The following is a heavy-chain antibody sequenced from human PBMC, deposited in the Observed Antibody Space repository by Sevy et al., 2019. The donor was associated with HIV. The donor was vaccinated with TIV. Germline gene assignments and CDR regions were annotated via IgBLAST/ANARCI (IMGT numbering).Heavy chain of an antibody. CDR3: ALERLSSNVAEYFQN. J-gene: IGHJ1*01. CDR2: ISYDATNK. V-gene: IGHV3-30-3*01. Sequence: GGSLRLSCAASVFTFTSYSMHWVRQAPGKGLEWVATISYDATNKHYADSVKGRFTISRDNSRNSLFLQMNSLRSEDTAVYYCALERLSSNVAEYFQNWGQGTLVTVSS. CDR1: VFTFTSYS. D-gene: IGHD1-1*01.